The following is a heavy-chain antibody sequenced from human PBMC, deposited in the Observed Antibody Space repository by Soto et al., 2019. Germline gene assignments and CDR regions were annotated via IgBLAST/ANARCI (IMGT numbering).Heavy chain of an antibody. J-gene: IGHJ4*02. Sequence: GGSLRLSCAASGCTFSSYAMSWVRQAPGKGLEWVSAISGSGGSTYYADSVKGRFTISRDNSKNTLYLQMNSLRAEDTAVYYCAKNGGYDSGSDFDYWGQGTLVTVSS. D-gene: IGHD5-12*01. V-gene: IGHV3-23*01. CDR2: ISGSGGST. CDR3: AKNGGYDSGSDFDY. CDR1: GCTFSSYA.